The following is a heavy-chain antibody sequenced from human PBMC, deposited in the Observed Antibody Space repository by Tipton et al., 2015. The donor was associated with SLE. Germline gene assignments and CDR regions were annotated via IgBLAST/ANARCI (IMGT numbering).Heavy chain of an antibody. CDR1: GFTFSSYA. CDR3: AKGPSAYYGMDV. Sequence: SLRLSCAASGFTFSSYAMHWVRQAPGKGLEWVAVISYDGSNKYYADSVKGRFTISRDNSKNTLYLQMNSLRAEDTAVYYCAKGPSAYYGMDVWGQGTTVTVSS. CDR2: ISYDGSNK. V-gene: IGHV3-30*04. J-gene: IGHJ6*02.